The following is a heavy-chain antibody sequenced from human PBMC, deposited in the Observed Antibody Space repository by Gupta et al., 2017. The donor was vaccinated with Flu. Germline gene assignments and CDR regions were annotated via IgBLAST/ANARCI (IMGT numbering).Heavy chain of an antibody. J-gene: IGHJ6*02. CDR2: MNPNSGNT. CDR3: ARFSYGGAIFWDGMDV. D-gene: IGHD3-10*01. V-gene: IGHV1-8*01. Sequence: NWVRQATGQGLEWMGWMNPNSGNTGYAQKFQGRVTMTRNTSISTAYMELSSMRSEDTAVYYCARFSYGGAIFWDGMDVWGQGTTVTVSS.